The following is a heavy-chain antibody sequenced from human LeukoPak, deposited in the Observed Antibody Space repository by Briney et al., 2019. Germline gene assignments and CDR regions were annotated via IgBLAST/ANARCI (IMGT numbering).Heavy chain of an antibody. D-gene: IGHD6-19*01. J-gene: IGHJ4*02. CDR3: ARALTRPRGWYYFDY. CDR1: GYTFTGYY. Sequence: GASVKVSCKASGYTFTGYYMHWVRQAPGQGLEWMGWMNPNSGNTGYAQKFQGRVTITRNTSISTAYMELSSLRSEDTAVYYCARALTRPRGWYYFDYWGQGTLVTVSS. CDR2: MNPNSGNT. V-gene: IGHV1-8*03.